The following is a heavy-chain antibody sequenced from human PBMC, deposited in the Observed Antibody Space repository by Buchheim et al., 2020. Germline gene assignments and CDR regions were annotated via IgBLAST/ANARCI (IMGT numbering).Heavy chain of an antibody. V-gene: IGHV3-23*01. CDR1: GFTFSSYA. D-gene: IGHD3-16*01. CDR3: VRSLGGGYYYYYYMDV. J-gene: IGHJ6*03. Sequence: EVQLLESGGGLVQPGGSLRLSCAASGFTFSSYAMSWVRQAPGKGLEWVSAISGSGGSTYYADSVKGRFTISRDNSKNTLYLRMNSLRAEDTAVYYCVRSLGGGYYYYYYMDVWGKGTT. CDR2: ISGSGGST.